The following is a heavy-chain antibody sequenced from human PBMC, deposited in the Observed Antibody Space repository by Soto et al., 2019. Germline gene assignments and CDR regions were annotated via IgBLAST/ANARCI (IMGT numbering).Heavy chain of an antibody. CDR1: GFTVSSNY. Sequence: EVQLVETGGGLIQPGGSLRLSCAASGFTVSSNYMSWVRQAPGKGLEWVAVIYSGGSTYYADSVRGRFTISRDNSKNTLYLQMKRLRAEDTAVYYLARDPPATRNGMDVWGPGTTVTVSS. V-gene: IGHV3-53*02. CDR3: ARDPPATRNGMDV. J-gene: IGHJ6*02. CDR2: IYSGGST.